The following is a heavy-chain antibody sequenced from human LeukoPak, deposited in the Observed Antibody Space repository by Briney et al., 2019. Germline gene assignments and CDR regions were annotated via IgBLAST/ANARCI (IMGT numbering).Heavy chain of an antibody. CDR3: AKEAGGYYTDAFDI. J-gene: IGHJ3*02. CDR2: SSSSSYI. D-gene: IGHD3-22*01. V-gene: IGHV3-21*04. Sequence: SSSSSYIYYADSVKGRFTISRDNAKNSLYLQMNSLRAEDTAVYYCAKEAGGYYTDAFDIWGQGTMVTVSS.